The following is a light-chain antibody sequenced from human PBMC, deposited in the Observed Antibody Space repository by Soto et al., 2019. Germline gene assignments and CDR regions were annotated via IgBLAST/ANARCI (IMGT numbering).Light chain of an antibody. J-gene: IGLJ3*02. V-gene: IGLV4-69*01. CDR3: QTWGTGNWV. Sequence: QAVVTQSPSASASLGASVKLTCILDSGHSNYAIAWHQLQPEKGPRYLMQVYADGSHNKGDGIPDRFSGSTSGAERYLTISSLLSDDEADYFCQTWGTGNWVFGGGTKLTVL. CDR2: VYADGSH. CDR1: SGHSNYA.